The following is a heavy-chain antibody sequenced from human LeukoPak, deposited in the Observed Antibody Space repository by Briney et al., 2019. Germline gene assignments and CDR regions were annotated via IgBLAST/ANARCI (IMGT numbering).Heavy chain of an antibody. Sequence: SETLSLTCTVSGGSISSSSYYWGWIRQPPGKGLEWIRSIYYSGSTYYNPSLKSRVTISVDTSKNQFSLKLSSVTAADTAVYYCARLTVKWGSNFDYWGQGTLVTVSS. J-gene: IGHJ4*02. CDR3: ARLTVKWGSNFDY. CDR2: IYYSGST. D-gene: IGHD7-27*01. V-gene: IGHV4-39*01. CDR1: GGSISSSSYY.